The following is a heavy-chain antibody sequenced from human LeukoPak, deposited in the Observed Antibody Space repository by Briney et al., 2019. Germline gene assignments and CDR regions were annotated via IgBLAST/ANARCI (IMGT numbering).Heavy chain of an antibody. CDR2: IYSGGAT. CDR3: ARGVPSPFPDPFDH. Sequence: GGSLRLSCAASGFTVSNNYLSWVRQPPGQGPEWVSVIYSGGATHYADSVKGRFTISRDNSKNTVYLQMSGLRAEDTAIYYCARGVPSPFPDPFDHWGQGTLVIVSS. V-gene: IGHV3-53*01. CDR1: GFTVSNNY. J-gene: IGHJ4*02. D-gene: IGHD6-6*01.